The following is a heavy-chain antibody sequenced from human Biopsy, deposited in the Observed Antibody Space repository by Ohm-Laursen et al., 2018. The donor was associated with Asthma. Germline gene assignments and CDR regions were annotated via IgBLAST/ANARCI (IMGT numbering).Heavy chain of an antibody. J-gene: IGHJ6*02. CDR3: TRDRYYSSDWGYYYYGMDV. V-gene: IGHV3-30*03. CDR2: ISYDGSNK. Sequence: SLRLSCAAPGFTFSSYGTHWVRQAPGKGLKWVAVISYDGSNKYYADSVKGRFTISRDNSKNTLYLQMNSLRAEDTAVYYCTRDRYYSSDWGYYYYGMDVWGQGTTVTVSS. D-gene: IGHD6-19*01. CDR1: GFTFSSYG.